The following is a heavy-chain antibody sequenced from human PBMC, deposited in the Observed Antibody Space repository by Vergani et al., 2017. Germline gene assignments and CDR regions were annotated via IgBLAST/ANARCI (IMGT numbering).Heavy chain of an antibody. CDR2: VNKRGNT. V-gene: IGHV4-61*03. J-gene: IGHJ6*03. D-gene: IGHD1-26*01. CDR1: GASMSALRRDEPY. Sequence: QVRLQESGPRLVKPSETLSLTCSVSGASMSALRRDEPYWTWIRQSPGRGLEWIGFVNKRGNTRYNPSLRARVTMSIDTSKNVFSLRMTSVTAADTAVYYWARQTEGDHYSYYLDAWAKGAAVTVSS. CDR3: ARQTEGDHYSYYLDA.